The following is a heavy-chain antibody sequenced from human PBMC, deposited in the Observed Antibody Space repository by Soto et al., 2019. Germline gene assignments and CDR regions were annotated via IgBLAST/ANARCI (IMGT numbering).Heavy chain of an antibody. CDR1: GYTFTGYY. CDR2: INPNSGGT. J-gene: IGHJ4*02. D-gene: IGHD3-16*01. CDR3: ARDTSHGVTIGGLDS. V-gene: IGHV1-2*04. Sequence: ASVKVSCKASGYTFTGYYMHWVRQAPGQGLEWMGWINPNSGGTNYAQKFQGWVTMTRDTSISTAYMELSRLRSDEDTAVYYCARDTSHGVTIGGLDSWGQGTLVTVSS.